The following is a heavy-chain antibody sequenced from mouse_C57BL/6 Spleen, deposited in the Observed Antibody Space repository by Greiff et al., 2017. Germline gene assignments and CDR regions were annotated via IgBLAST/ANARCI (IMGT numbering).Heavy chain of an antibody. CDR3: ANNWDWYFDV. Sequence: QVQLKQSGAELVRPGTSVKVSCKASGYAFTNYLIEWVKQRPGKGLEWIGVINPGSGGTNYNEKFKGKATLTADKSSSTAYMQLSSLTSEDSAVYFCANNWDWYFDVWGTGTTVTVSS. CDR1: GYAFTNYL. D-gene: IGHD4-1*01. J-gene: IGHJ1*03. V-gene: IGHV1-54*01. CDR2: INPGSGGT.